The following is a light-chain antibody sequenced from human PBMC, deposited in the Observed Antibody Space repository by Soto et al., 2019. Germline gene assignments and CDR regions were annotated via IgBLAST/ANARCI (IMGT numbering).Light chain of an antibody. CDR1: SSDVGGYNY. J-gene: IGLJ2*01. V-gene: IGLV2-14*01. CDR3: SSYTGSSTYVV. CDR2: DVS. Sequence: QSALPQPDSVSGSPGQSITISCTGTSSDVGGYNYVSWYQQHPGKAPKHMIYDVSNRPSGVSNRFSGSKSANTASLTISGLQADDEDEYYCSSYTGSSTYVVFGGGTKLTVL.